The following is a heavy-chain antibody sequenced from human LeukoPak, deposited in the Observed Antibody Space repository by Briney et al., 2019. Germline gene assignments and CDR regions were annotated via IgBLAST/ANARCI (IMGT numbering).Heavy chain of an antibody. D-gene: IGHD2-2*03. J-gene: IGHJ6*02. V-gene: IGHV3-7*03. CDR2: IKQDGSEK. CDR3: ARALGYCSSTSCWYYYYYGMDV. Sequence: PGGSLRLSCAASGFTVSAYAMAWVRQAPGKGLEWVANIKQDGSEKYYVDSVKGRFTISRDNAKNSLYLQMNSLRAEDTAVYYCARALGYCSSTSCWYYYYYGMDVWGQGTTVTVSS. CDR1: GFTVSAYA.